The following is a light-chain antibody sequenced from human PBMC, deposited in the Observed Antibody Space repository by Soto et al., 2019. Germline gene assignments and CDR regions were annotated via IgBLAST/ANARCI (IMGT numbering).Light chain of an antibody. J-gene: IGLJ3*02. CDR1: SSDVGGYNY. V-gene: IGLV2-14*03. Sequence: QSALTHPASVSGSPGQSITISCTGTSSDVGGYNYVSWYQQHPDKAPKLVIYDVSNRPSGVSNRFSASKSGNTASLTISGLQAEDEADYYCISYTRSGTRVFGGGTKVTVL. CDR2: DVS. CDR3: ISYTRSGTRV.